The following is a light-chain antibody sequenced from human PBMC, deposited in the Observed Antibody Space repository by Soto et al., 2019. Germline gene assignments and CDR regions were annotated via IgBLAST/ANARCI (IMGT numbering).Light chain of an antibody. CDR3: HQLHVSPIT. CDR1: QGIDTS. V-gene: IGKV1-9*01. Sequence: ILLTQSPSSLSASFGDRVTITFRASQGIDTSLAWYHKRPGKAPKLLIYAPPISKGGFPSSFSGRESGTIFPPPISSLQPEDFATYYCHQLHVSPITFGQGTQL. J-gene: IGKJ5*01. CDR2: APP.